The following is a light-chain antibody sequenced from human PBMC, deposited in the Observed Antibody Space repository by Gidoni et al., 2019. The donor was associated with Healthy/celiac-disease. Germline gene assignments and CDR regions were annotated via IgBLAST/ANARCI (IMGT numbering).Light chain of an antibody. V-gene: IGKV4-1*01. CDR3: QQYYSTLT. J-gene: IGKJ4*01. CDR2: WAS. Sequence: DIVLTQSPVSLAVSLGERATIHCKSSQSVLYSSNNKNYLAWYQQKPGQPPKLLIYWASTRESGVPDRFSGSGSGTDFTLTISSLQAEDVAVYYCQQYYSTLTFGGGTKVEIK. CDR1: QSVLYSSNNKNY.